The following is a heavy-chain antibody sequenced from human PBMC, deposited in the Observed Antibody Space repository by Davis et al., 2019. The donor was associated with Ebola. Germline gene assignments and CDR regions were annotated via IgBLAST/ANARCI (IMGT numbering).Heavy chain of an antibody. CDR2: INQDESEK. V-gene: IGHV3-7*03. J-gene: IGHJ3*02. CDR1: GFTFGSYW. Sequence: GESLKISCAASGFTFGSYWMNWVRQAPGRGLEWVANINQDESEKYYVDSVEGRFTIPRDNAKNSLFLQLNSLRAEDTAVYYCARANWNYGKDAFDIWGQGTKVTVSS. CDR3: ARANWNYGKDAFDI. D-gene: IGHD1-7*01.